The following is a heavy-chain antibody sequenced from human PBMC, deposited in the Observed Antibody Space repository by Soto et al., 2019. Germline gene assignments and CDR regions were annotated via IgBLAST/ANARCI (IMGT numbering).Heavy chain of an antibody. J-gene: IGHJ5*02. Sequence: QVQLVQSGAEVKKPGASVKVSCKASGYTFTSYGISWVRQAPGQGLEWMGWISAYNGNTNYAQKLQGRVTMTTETPTRTAYKELRSLRSDVTAVYYCAITAKLRLGELSLLGWFDPWGQGTLVTVS. V-gene: IGHV1-18*01. CDR1: GYTFTSYG. CDR2: ISAYNGNT. CDR3: AITAKLRLGELSLLGWFDP. D-gene: IGHD3-16*02.